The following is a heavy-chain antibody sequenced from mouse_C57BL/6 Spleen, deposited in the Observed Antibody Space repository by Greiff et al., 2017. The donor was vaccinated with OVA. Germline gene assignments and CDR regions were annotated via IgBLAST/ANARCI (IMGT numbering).Heavy chain of an antibody. D-gene: IGHD2-5*01. Sequence: QVQLQQPGAELVKPGASVKLSCKASGYTFTSYWMQWVKQRTGQGLEWIGEIDPSDSYTNYNQKFKGKATLTVDTSSSTAYMQLSSLTSEDSAVYYCARRGYSNYVKYFDDWGQGTTLTVAS. CDR1: GYTFTSYW. V-gene: IGHV1-50*01. J-gene: IGHJ2*01. CDR2: IDPSDSYT. CDR3: ARRGYSNYVKYFDD.